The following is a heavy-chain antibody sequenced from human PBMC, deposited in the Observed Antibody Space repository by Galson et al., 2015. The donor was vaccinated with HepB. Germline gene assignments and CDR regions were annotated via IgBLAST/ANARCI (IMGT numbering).Heavy chain of an antibody. CDR2: IWHDGSNK. J-gene: IGHJ4*02. CDR1: GFTFSSHG. D-gene: IGHD4-17*01. V-gene: IGHV3-33*01. Sequence: SLRLSCAASGFTFSSHGMHWVRQAPGKGLEWVAVIWHDGSNKYYADSMKGRFTISRDNSKNTLYLQMSNLRAEDTAVYYCAREGLTAMTLFDYWGQGTLVTVSS. CDR3: AREGLTAMTLFDY.